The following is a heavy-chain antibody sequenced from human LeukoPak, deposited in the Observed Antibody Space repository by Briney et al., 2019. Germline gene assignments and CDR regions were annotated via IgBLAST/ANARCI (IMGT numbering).Heavy chain of an antibody. J-gene: IGHJ4*02. V-gene: IGHV3-53*01. CDR3: ARGGGAYDSSSFDY. CDR2: IYSGGST. CDR1: GFIFSSYA. D-gene: IGHD3-22*01. Sequence: GGSLRLSCAASGFIFSSYAMSWVRQAPGKGLEWVSVIYSGGSTYYADSVKGRFTISRDNSKNTLYLQMNSLRAEDTAVYYCARGGGAYDSSSFDYWGQGTLVTVSS.